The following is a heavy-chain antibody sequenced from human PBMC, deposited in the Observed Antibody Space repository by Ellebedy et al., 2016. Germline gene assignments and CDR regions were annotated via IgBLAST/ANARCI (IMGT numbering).Heavy chain of an antibody. J-gene: IGHJ6*02. D-gene: IGHD3-3*01. CDR1: GYSFTNHW. CDR2: INPDDSGI. V-gene: IGHV5-51*01. Sequence: GESLKISCKGSGYSFTNHWIGWVRQMPGKGLEWMGIINPDDSGIRYSPSFQGQVTISADKFISTAYLQWSSLKASDTAMYYCARRNYAFSLGGMDVWGQGTTVTVSS. CDR3: ARRNYAFSLGGMDV.